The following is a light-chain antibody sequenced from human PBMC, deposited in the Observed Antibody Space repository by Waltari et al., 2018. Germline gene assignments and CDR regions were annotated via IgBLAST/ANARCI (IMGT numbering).Light chain of an antibody. J-gene: IGLJ2*01. V-gene: IGLV3-1*01. CDR3: QTWDSNVI. CDR2: QDV. CDR1: TLGAKY. Sequence: SYDLTQPPSVSVAPGQTATITCSGDTLGAKYVSWYQLSPGQSPVMVIYQDVKRPSDIPERFSGSISGDTATLTISGTQAMDEADYYCQTWDSNVIFGGGTKLTVL.